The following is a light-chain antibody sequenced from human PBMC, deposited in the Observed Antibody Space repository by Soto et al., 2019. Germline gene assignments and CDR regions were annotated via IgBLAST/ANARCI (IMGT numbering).Light chain of an antibody. J-gene: IGLJ1*01. CDR2: DVT. Sequence: QSALTQPRSVSGSPGQSVTISCTGTNNGVGGYNYVSWYQQYAGKAPKLTIYDVTKRPSGAPDRFSGSKSGNMASLTISGLQAEDEADYYCCSYAGSYTYVFGTGTKVTVL. CDR1: NNGVGGYNY. V-gene: IGLV2-11*01. CDR3: CSYAGSYTYV.